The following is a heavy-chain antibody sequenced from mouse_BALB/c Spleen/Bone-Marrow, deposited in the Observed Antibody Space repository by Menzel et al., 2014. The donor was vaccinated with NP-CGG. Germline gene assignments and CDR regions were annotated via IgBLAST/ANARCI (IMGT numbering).Heavy chain of an antibody. CDR1: GYTFTDYA. V-gene: IGHV1S137*01. J-gene: IGHJ4*01. Sequence: VQLQQSGAELVRPGVSVKISCKGSGYTFTDYAMHWVKQSHAKSLEWIGVISPYYVDGGYNQKFKGKATMTIDKSSSTAYMALDTLTSEDTAINCCAREGSSGLYYYATDYWGQGTSLTVSS. D-gene: IGHD3-1*01. CDR3: AREGSSGLYYYATDY. CDR2: ISPYYVDG.